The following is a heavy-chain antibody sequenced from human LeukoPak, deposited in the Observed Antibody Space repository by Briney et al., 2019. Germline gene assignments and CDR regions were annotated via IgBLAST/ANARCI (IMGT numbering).Heavy chain of an antibody. Sequence: ASVKVSCKVSGYTLTELSMHWVRQAPGKGLEWMGGFDPEDGETIYAQKFQGRITMTEDTSTGTAYMELSSLRSEDTAVYYCATDMSVDAFDIWGQGTMVTVSS. CDR2: FDPEDGET. D-gene: IGHD3-10*02. V-gene: IGHV1-24*01. CDR3: ATDMSVDAFDI. J-gene: IGHJ3*02. CDR1: GYTLTELS.